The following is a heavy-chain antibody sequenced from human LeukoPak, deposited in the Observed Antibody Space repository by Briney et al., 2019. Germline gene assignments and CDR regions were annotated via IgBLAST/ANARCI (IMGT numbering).Heavy chain of an antibody. CDR2: ISGSGNGGSI. D-gene: IGHD1-26*01. J-gene: IGHJ4*02. V-gene: IGHV3-64*04. CDR3: ASSGSYRFDY. CDR1: GFVFSIYT. Sequence: PGGSLRLSCSASGFVFSIYTMYWVRQAPGKGPEYVSTISGSGNGGSIYYADSVKGRFTISRDNAKNSLYLQMNSLRDEDTAVYYCASSGSYRFDYWGQGTLVTVSS.